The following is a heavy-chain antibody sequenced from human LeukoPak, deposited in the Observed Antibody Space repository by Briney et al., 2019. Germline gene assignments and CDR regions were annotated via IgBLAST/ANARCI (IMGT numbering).Heavy chain of an antibody. Sequence: SETLSLTCTVSGGSISSYYWSWIRQPPGKGLEWIGYIYYSGSTNYNPSLKSRVTISVDTSKNQFSLKLSSVTAADTAVYYCARDARRYSSGWTYYYYGMDVWGQGTTVTVSS. J-gene: IGHJ6*02. D-gene: IGHD6-19*01. CDR1: GGSISSYY. V-gene: IGHV4-59*01. CDR3: ARDARRYSSGWTYYYYGMDV. CDR2: IYYSGST.